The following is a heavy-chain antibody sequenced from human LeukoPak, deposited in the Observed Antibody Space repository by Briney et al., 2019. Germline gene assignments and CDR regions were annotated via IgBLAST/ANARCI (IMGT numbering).Heavy chain of an antibody. V-gene: IGHV4-59*08. CDR2: IYYTGST. J-gene: IGHJ4*02. D-gene: IGHD1-1*01. CDR3: GRGRTESDY. CDR1: GGSINNYY. Sequence: PSETLFLTCTVSGGSINNYYWSWIRQPPGKGLEWIGYIYYTGSTNYNPSFKSQVTISIDTSKNQFSLRLSSVTAADTAVYFCGRGRTESDYWGQGTLVTVSS.